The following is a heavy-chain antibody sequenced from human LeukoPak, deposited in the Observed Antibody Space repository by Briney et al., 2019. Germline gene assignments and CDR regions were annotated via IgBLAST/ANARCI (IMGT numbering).Heavy chain of an antibody. CDR3: ARDRDVDDFDS. Sequence: PSETLSLTCTISDDYNGRINYYWGWIRQPPGKGLEWIVSMSYSGHTYYNPSLKSRVTTSIDTSKNQLSLNLKSVTAADTAVYYCARDRDVDDFDSWGHGTLVTVSS. CDR1: DDYNGRINYY. CDR2: MSYSGHT. V-gene: IGHV4-39*07. J-gene: IGHJ4*01. D-gene: IGHD2-15*01.